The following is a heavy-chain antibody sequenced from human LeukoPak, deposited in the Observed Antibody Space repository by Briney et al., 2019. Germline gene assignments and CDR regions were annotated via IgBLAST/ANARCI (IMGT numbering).Heavy chain of an antibody. J-gene: IGHJ4*02. CDR2: INPNSGGT. CDR1: GYTFTSYG. Sequence: ASVKVSCKASGYTFTSYGISWVRQAPGQGLEWMGWINPNSGGTNYAQKFQGRVTMTRDTSISTAYMELSRLRSDDTAVYYCARDMVGAPTAIDYWGQGTLVTVSS. D-gene: IGHD1-26*01. V-gene: IGHV1-2*02. CDR3: ARDMVGAPTAIDY.